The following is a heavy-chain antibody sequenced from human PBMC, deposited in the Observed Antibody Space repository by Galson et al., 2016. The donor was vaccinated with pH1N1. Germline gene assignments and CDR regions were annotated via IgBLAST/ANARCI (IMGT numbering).Heavy chain of an antibody. Sequence: ALRLSCASSGFTFKNAWMSWVHQAPGKGLEWVGRITSKTDGGKTDHAAPVTGRFTISRDDSKNTLFLQMNSLKSEDTAVYYCTTLFPHCRRGVCYKLGYFQHWGQGTLVSVSS. CDR2: ITSKTDGGKT. J-gene: IGHJ1*01. V-gene: IGHV3-15*01. CDR1: GFTFKNAW. CDR3: TTLFPHCRRGVCYKLGYFQH. D-gene: IGHD2-8*02.